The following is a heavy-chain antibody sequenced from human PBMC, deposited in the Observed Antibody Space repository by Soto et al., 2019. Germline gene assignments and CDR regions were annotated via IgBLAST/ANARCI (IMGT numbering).Heavy chain of an antibody. J-gene: IGHJ4*02. CDR2: VYHSGNT. V-gene: IGHV4-38-2*01. Sequence: TSETLSLTCAVSGYSISSGYYWGWIRQPPGKALEWIGSVYHSGNTFYNPSLESRVTISIDTSSNQFSLKLSSVTAADTAIFYCARVSYCSTTSCYSGDSYYFDYWGRGTLVTVSS. D-gene: IGHD2-2*01. CDR1: GYSISSGYY. CDR3: ARVSYCSTTSCYSGDSYYFDY.